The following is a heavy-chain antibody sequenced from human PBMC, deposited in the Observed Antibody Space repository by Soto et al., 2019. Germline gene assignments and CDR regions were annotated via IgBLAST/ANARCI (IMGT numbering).Heavy chain of an antibody. CDR3: ARGSYGRKSPLDY. J-gene: IGHJ4*02. Sequence: GWSLGLASAASGFSVNSYGMDWVCKAPSKGLEWVAVIWYDGSNKYYADSVKGRFTISRDNSKNTLYLQMNSLRAEDTAVYYCARGSYGRKSPLDYWGQGTLVTVSS. CDR1: GFSVNSYG. D-gene: IGHD5-18*01. CDR2: IWYDGSNK. V-gene: IGHV3-33*01.